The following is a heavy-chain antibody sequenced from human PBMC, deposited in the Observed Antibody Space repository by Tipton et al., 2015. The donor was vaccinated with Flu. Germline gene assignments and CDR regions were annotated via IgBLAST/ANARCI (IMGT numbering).Heavy chain of an antibody. CDR1: GDSIRSDYY. CDR2: IHHTGNR. Sequence: TLSLTCSVSGDSIRSDYYWGWIRQPPRKGLEWIGNIHHTGNRYYNPSLKSRVSISVDTSMNQFSLNLLSVTAADTAVYYCARDDYDILTGNEFDCWGQGTLVTVSS. CDR3: ARDDYDILTGNEFDC. V-gene: IGHV4-38-2*02. J-gene: IGHJ4*02. D-gene: IGHD3-9*01.